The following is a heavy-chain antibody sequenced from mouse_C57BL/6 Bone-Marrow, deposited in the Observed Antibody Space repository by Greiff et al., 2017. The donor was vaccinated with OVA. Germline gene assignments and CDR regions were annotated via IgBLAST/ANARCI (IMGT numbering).Heavy chain of an antibody. J-gene: IGHJ4*01. CDR3: APIYYYGSSYQGAMDY. CDR1: GFSLTSYG. D-gene: IGHD1-1*01. V-gene: IGHV2-2*01. CDR2: IWRGGST. Sequence: VQLKESGPGLVQPSQSLSITCTVSGFSLTSYGVHWVRQSPGKGLEWLGVIWRGGSTDYNAAFISRLSISKDNSKSQVFFKMNSLQADDTAIYYCAPIYYYGSSYQGAMDYWGQGTSVTVSS.